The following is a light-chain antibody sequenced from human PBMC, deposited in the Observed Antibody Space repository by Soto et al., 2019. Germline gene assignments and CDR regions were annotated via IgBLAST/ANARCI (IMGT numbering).Light chain of an antibody. CDR1: SSDVGGYNY. J-gene: IGLJ1*01. Sequence: QSALTQPASVSGSPGQSSTISCTGTSSDVGGYNYVSWYQQHPGKAPKRMIYEVSNRPSGVSNRLSGSKSGNTASLTISGLQAEDEADYYCTSYTSSSTLVFGNGTKLTV. CDR2: EVS. CDR3: TSYTSSSTLV. V-gene: IGLV2-14*01.